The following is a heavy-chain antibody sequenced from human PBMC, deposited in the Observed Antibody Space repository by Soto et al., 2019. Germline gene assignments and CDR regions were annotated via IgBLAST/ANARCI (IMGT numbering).Heavy chain of an antibody. CDR3: AHRVLRTVFFLITTTATYFDF. J-gene: IGHJ4*02. D-gene: IGHD3-16*01. V-gene: IGHV2-5*02. CDR1: GFSLTTSGVG. Sequence: QITLNESGPTPVKPRQTLTLTCTFSGFSLTTSGVGVGWIRQSPGKAPEWVALIYWDDYMRYSPSLKSRLTITKATSQNQVPLTMADVDPANTATYYCAHRVLRTVFFLITTTATYFDFWGQGTPVAVSS. CDR2: IYWDDYM.